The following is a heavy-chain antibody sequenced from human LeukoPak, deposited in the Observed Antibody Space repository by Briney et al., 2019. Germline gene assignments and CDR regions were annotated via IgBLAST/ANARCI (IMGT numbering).Heavy chain of an antibody. CDR1: GDSVSSNSAA. V-gene: IGHV6-1*01. J-gene: IGHJ4*02. Sequence: SQTHSLTCAISGDSVSSNSAAWNWIRQSPSRGLEWLGSTYYRSKWYNDYAVSVKSPITISPDTSKNQFSLQLNSVTPDDTAVYYCARGRGELIDYWGQGTLVNVSS. CDR2: TYYRSKWYN. CDR3: ARGRGELIDY. D-gene: IGHD1-26*01.